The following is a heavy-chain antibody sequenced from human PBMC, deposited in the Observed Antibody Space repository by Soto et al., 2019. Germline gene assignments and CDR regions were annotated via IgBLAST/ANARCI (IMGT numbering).Heavy chain of an antibody. CDR3: AKDGISRRYMLDLAQGVFDY. CDR1: GFTFSSYA. V-gene: IGHV3-23*01. Sequence: EMQLLESGGGLVQPGGSLRLSCAASGFTFSSYAMSWVRQAPGKGLEWVSAISGSGGSTYYADSVKGRFTISRDNSKNTLYLQLNSLRAEDTAVYYCAKDGISRRYMLDLAQGVFDYWGQGTLVTVSS. CDR2: ISGSGGST. J-gene: IGHJ4*02. D-gene: IGHD2-8*01.